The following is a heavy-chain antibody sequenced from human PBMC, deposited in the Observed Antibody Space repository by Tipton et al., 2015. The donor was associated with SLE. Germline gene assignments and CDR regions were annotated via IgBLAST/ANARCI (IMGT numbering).Heavy chain of an antibody. CDR2: IASRGNT. D-gene: IGHD1-1*01. J-gene: IGHJ4*02. CDR3: ATVEFADDY. V-gene: IGHV4-39*07. Sequence: TLSLTCTVSGGSISSINYFWGWIRQPPGKGLEWIGAIASRGNTYYNPSLKSRVTVSLDTSESQFSLKLRSVTAADTGIYYCATVEFADDYWGQGTLVTVSS. CDR1: GGSISSINYF.